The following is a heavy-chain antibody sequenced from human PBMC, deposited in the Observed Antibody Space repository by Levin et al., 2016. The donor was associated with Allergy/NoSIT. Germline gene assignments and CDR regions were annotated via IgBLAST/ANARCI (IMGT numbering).Heavy chain of an antibody. CDR3: AIAEVYCNTTSCSSG. D-gene: IGHD2-2*01. V-gene: IGHV3-23*01. Sequence: GESLKISCASSGFTFSSYGMSWVRQAPGKGLEWVSGISGSGSRTNYADSVKGRFSISRDNSKNTLYLHMNSLRDEDTAVYYCAIAEVYCNTTSCSSGWGQGTLVTVSS. CDR2: ISGSGSRT. CDR1: GFTFSSYG. J-gene: IGHJ4*02.